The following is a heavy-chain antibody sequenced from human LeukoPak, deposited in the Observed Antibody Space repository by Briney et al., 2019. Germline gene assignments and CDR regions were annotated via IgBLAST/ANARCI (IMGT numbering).Heavy chain of an antibody. J-gene: IGHJ4*02. V-gene: IGHV4-34*01. CDR3: ARHRGLSYYFDY. CDR2: INHSGST. CDR1: GGSFSGYY. D-gene: IGHD3-16*02. Sequence: SETLSLTCAVYGGSFSGYYWSWIRQPPGKGLEWIGEINHSGSTNYNPSLKSRVTISVDMSKNQFSLKLSSVTAADTAVYYCARHRGLSYYFDYWGQGTLVTVSS.